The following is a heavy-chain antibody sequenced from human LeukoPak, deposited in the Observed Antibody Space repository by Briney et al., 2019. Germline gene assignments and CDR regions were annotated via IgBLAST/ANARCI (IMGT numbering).Heavy chain of an antibody. CDR2: ISGSGGST. Sequence: QTGGSLRLSCAASGFTFDDYAMHWVRQAPGKGLEWVSGISGSGGSTYYADSVKGRFTISRDNSKNTLYLQMNSLRAEDTAVYYCANGQGTYYYYYMDVWGKGTTVTVSS. V-gene: IGHV3-23*01. CDR3: ANGQGTYYYYYMDV. CDR1: GFTFDDYA. D-gene: IGHD3-10*01. J-gene: IGHJ6*03.